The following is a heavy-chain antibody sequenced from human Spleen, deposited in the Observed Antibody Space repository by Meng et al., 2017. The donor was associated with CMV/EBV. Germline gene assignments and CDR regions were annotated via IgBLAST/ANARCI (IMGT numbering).Heavy chain of an antibody. CDR2: IRYDGSNK. J-gene: IGHJ3*02. CDR1: GFTFSSYG. V-gene: IGHV3-30*02. Sequence: GESLKISCAASGFTFSSYGMHWVRQAPGKGLEWVAFIRYDGSNKYYADSVKGRFTISRDNSKNTLYLQMNSLRAEDTAVYYCARTHSGTSVIAFDIWGQGTKVTVSS. D-gene: IGHD1-26*01. CDR3: ARTHSGTSVIAFDI.